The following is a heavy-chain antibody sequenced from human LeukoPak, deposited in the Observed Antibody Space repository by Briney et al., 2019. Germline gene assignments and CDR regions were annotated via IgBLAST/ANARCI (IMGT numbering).Heavy chain of an antibody. D-gene: IGHD2-21*02. CDR2: IYPDDSDT. CDR1: GHSFTSYW. CDR3: ARRVCGGDCYSDAFDI. J-gene: IGHJ3*02. Sequence: GESLKISCKGSGHSFTSYWIGWVRQMPGKGLEWMGIIYPDDSDTRYSPSFQGQVTISADKSISTAYLQWSSLKASDTAMYYCARRVCGGDCYSDAFDIWGQGTMVTVSS. V-gene: IGHV5-51*01.